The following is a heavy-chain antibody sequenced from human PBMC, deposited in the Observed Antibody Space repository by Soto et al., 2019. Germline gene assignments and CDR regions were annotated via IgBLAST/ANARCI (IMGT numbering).Heavy chain of an antibody. CDR1: GFTFSSYS. D-gene: IGHD2-21*01. CDR2: ISSSSRYI. J-gene: IGHJ4*02. CDR3: ARVERAYCGGDCYDY. V-gene: IGHV3-21*01. Sequence: EVQLVESGGGLVKPGGSLRLSCAASGFTFSSYSMNWVRQAPGKGLEWVSSISSSSRYIYYADSVKGRFTISSDHAKNSLYLQMNSLRAEYTAVYYCARVERAYCGGDCYDYWGQGTLVTVSS.